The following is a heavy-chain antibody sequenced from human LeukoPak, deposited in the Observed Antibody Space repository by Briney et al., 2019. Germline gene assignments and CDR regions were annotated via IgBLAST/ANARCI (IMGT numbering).Heavy chain of an antibody. J-gene: IGHJ3*02. V-gene: IGHV1-2*02. CDR3: ARDVTYVYTDYGDWSDYDAFDI. CDR2: INPNGGGT. CDR1: GYTFSDYY. Sequence: GASVKVSCKASGYTFSDYYMHWVRQAPGQGLEWMGWINPNGGGTKYAQKFQGRVTMTRDTSISTAYMELSRLRIDDTAVYYCARDVTYVYTDYGDWSDYDAFDIWGQGTMVTVSS. D-gene: IGHD4-17*01.